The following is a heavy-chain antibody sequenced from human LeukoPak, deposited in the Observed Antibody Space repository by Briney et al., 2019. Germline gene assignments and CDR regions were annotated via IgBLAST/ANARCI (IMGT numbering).Heavy chain of an antibody. Sequence: SETLSLTCTVSGGSISSYYWGWIRQSPGKGLELIGYIYYTGSTNYSPSLKSRVTISLDTSKNQFSLKLSSVTAADTAVYYCARSELLWFGGVNSGFDYWGQGTLVTVSS. CDR1: GGSISSYY. J-gene: IGHJ4*02. CDR3: ARSELLWFGGVNSGFDY. D-gene: IGHD3-10*01. V-gene: IGHV4-59*01. CDR2: IYYTGST.